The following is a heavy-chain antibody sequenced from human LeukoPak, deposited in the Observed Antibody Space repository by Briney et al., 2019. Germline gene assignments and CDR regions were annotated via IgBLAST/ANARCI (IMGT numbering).Heavy chain of an antibody. J-gene: IGHJ6*03. V-gene: IGHV3-33*07. CDR1: GFTFNSYA. Sequence: GGSLRLSCIPSGFTFNSYAMFWVRQAPGKGLEWVSLIWYDGSNKYYADSVKGRFTISRDNSKNTLFLQMNSLRAEDTAVYYCARARGWQPNYYYYYMDVWGTGTTVTVSS. D-gene: IGHD2-15*01. CDR3: ARARGWQPNYYYYYMDV. CDR2: IWYDGSNK.